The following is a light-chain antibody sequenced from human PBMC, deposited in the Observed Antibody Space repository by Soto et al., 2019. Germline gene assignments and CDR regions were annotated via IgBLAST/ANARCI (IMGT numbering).Light chain of an antibody. J-gene: IGLJ3*02. V-gene: IGLV1-40*01. CDR2: GNS. Sequence: QSVLTQPPSVSGAPGQRVTISCTGSSSNIGAGYDVQWYQQLPGTVPKLLIYGNSNRPSGVPDRFSGSKSGTSASLAITGLQAEDEADYYCHSYDSSLSGAVFGGGTKLTVL. CDR3: HSYDSSLSGAV. CDR1: SSNIGAGYD.